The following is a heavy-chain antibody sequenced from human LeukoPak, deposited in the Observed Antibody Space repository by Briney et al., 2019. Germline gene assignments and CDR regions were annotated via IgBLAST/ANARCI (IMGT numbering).Heavy chain of an antibody. CDR2: INPNSGGT. D-gene: IGHD3-22*01. Sequence: ASVKVSCKASGYTFTGYYMHWVRQAPGQGLEWMGWINPNSGGTNYAQKFQGRVTMTRDTSISTAYMELSRLRSDDTAVYYCARIYNYFDSNGYSVSGYFDHWGQGTPVTVSS. CDR1: GYTFTGYY. CDR3: ARIYNYFDSNGYSVSGYFDH. V-gene: IGHV1-2*02. J-gene: IGHJ4*02.